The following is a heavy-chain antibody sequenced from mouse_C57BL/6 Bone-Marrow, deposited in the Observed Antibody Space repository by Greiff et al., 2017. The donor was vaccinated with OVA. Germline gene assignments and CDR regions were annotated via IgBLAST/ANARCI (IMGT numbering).Heavy chain of an antibody. J-gene: IGHJ4*01. CDR1: GFNITNTY. Sequence: VQLQQSVAELVRPGASVKLSCTASGFNITNTYMHWVKQRPEQGLEWIGRIDPANGNTKYAQKFQGKATFTADTSSNTAYLQLISLTSEDTAIYDCARGPFNYYALDYWGQGTSVTVSS. CDR2: IDPANGNT. CDR3: ARGPFNYYALDY. V-gene: IGHV14-3*01.